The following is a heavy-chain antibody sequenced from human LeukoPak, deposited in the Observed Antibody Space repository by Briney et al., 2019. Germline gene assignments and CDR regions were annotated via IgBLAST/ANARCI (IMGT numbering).Heavy chain of an antibody. J-gene: IGHJ4*02. Sequence: SETLSLTCAVYGGSFSGYYWSWIRQPPGKGLDWIGEINHSGSTNYNPSLKSRVTISVDTSKNQFSLKLSSVTAADTAVYYCARGPAGYSSGWFDYWGQGTLVTVSS. V-gene: IGHV4-34*01. CDR3: ARGPAGYSSGWFDY. CDR2: INHSGST. D-gene: IGHD6-19*01. CDR1: GGSFSGYY.